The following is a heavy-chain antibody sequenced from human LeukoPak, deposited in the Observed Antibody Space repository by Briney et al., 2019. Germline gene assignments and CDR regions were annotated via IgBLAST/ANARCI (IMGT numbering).Heavy chain of an antibody. CDR3: ARHMIVDAFDI. J-gene: IGHJ3*02. V-gene: IGHV3-7*01. CDR2: IKQDGSEK. D-gene: IGHD3-22*01. CDR1: GFTFSSYW. Sequence: GGSLRLSCAASGFTFSSYWMSWVRQAPGKGLEWVANIKQDGSEKYYVDSVKGRFTISRDNAKNSLYLRMNSLRAEDTAVYYCARHMIVDAFDIWGQGTMVTVSS.